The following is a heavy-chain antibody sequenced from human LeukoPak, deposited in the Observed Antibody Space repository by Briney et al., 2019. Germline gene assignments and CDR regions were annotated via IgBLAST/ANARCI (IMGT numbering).Heavy chain of an antibody. D-gene: IGHD6-19*01. CDR1: DDSVSSSRYY. V-gene: IGHV4-61*01. Sequence: SETLSLTCTVSDDSVSSSRYYWTWIRQPPGKGVEWIGYIYHGSATYNPSLESRVTLSMDTSKNQYSLKMTSVTAADTAVYYCAREGGRQWLVSGALDSWGQGTLVTVSS. CDR3: AREGGRQWLVSGALDS. J-gene: IGHJ5*01. CDR2: IYHGSA.